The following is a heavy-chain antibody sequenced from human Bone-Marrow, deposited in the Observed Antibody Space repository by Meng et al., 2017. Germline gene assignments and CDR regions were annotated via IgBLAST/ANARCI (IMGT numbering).Heavy chain of an antibody. CDR2: IYASGST. Sequence: SETLSLTCTVSGGSISSGNYYRSWFRQPAGKGLEWIGRIYASGSTNYNPSLKSRVTISVDTSKIQFSLKLSSVTAADTAVYYCARASSGSGSYYKPFDYWGQGTLVTVSS. J-gene: IGHJ4*02. CDR1: GGSISSGNYY. CDR3: ARASSGSGSYYKPFDY. V-gene: IGHV4-61*02. D-gene: IGHD3-10*01.